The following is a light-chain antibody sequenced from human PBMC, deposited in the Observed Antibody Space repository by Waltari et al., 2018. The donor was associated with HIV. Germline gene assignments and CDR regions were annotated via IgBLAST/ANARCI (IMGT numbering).Light chain of an antibody. CDR3: QTWGTGGV. J-gene: IGLJ3*02. CDR1: SGHSSYA. CDR2: LNSDGSH. V-gene: IGLV4-69*01. Sequence: QVVLTQSPSASAPLGTSVNLTCTLNSGHSSYAIAWHQQPPEKGPRYLMKLNSDGSHSKGEGIPGRFSGSSSGSKCYLSIPRLESEDEADYYCQTWGTGGVFGGGTKLTVL.